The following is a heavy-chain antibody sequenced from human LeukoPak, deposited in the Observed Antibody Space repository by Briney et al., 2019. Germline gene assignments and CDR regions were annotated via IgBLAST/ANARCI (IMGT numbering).Heavy chain of an antibody. CDR2: VIPIFGTA. J-gene: IGHJ4*02. CDR3: ARDGGGGYNYFDY. V-gene: IGHV1-69*06. CDR1: GGTFSSYA. D-gene: IGHD5-12*01. Sequence: ASVKVSCKASGGTFSSYAISWVRQAPGQGLEWMGGVIPIFGTANYAQKFQGRVTITADKSTSTAYMELSSLRSEDTAVYYCARDGGGGYNYFDYWGQGTLVTVSS.